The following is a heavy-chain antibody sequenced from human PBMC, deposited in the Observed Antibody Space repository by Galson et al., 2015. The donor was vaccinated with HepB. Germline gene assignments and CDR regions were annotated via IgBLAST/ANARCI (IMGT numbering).Heavy chain of an antibody. D-gene: IGHD1-26*01. CDR1: GFTFNSYS. V-gene: IGHV3-48*02. CDR3: ARAGYSGRHYYFDS. J-gene: IGHJ4*02. Sequence: SLRLSCAASGFTFNSYSMNWVRQAPGKGLEWVTYISDTSNTIYYADSVKGRFTMSRDNAKNSLYLQMISLRDEDTAVYYCARAGYSGRHYYFDSWGQGTLVTVSS. CDR2: ISDTSNTI.